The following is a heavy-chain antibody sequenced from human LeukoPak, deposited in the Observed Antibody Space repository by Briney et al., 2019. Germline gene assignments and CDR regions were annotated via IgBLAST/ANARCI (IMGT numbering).Heavy chain of an antibody. CDR2: ISAYNGNT. Sequence: ASVKVSCKASGYTFTSYGISWVRQAPGQGLEWMGWISAYNGNTNYAQKFQGRVTITADKSTSTAYMELSSLRAEDTAVYYCARGKLVVMGAFDIWGQGTMVTVSS. J-gene: IGHJ3*02. V-gene: IGHV1-18*01. CDR1: GYTFTSYG. CDR3: ARGKLVVMGAFDI. D-gene: IGHD3-22*01.